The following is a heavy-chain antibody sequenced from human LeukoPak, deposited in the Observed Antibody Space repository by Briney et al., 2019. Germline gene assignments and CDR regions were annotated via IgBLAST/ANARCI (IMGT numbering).Heavy chain of an antibody. D-gene: IGHD1-20*01. CDR3: SRDLTA. Sequence: PGGSLRLSCAASGFTFTDYWMHWVRQAPGKGLVWVSRVNSDGSVTTYADSVKGRFTISRDNARKVIYLQMNSLRDEDTALYYCSRDLTAWGQGTLVTVSS. V-gene: IGHV3-74*01. CDR1: GFTFTDYW. J-gene: IGHJ4*02. CDR2: VNSDGSVT.